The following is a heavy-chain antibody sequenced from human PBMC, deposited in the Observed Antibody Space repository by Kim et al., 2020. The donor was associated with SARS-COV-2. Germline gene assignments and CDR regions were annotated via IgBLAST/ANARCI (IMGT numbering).Heavy chain of an antibody. Sequence: GGSLRLSCAASGFTFSSYAMSWVRQAPGKGLEWVSAISGSGGSTYYADSVKGRFTISRDNSKNTLYLQMNSLRAGDTAVYYCAKGGVLRYFDWLLSPWDYYYYMDVWGKGTTVTVSS. CDR2: ISGSGGST. D-gene: IGHD3-9*01. CDR3: AKGGVLRYFDWLLSPWDYYYYMDV. V-gene: IGHV3-23*01. J-gene: IGHJ6*03. CDR1: GFTFSSYA.